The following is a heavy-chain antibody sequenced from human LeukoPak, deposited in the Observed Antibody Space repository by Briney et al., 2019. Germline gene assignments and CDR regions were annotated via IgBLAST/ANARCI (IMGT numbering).Heavy chain of an antibody. CDR1: GFIVSNNY. J-gene: IGHJ4*02. CDR3: ATDLSTWFD. CDR2: IYRGGSS. Sequence: PGGSLRLSCVASGFIVSNNYMSWVRQAPGMGLEWVSTIYRGGSSFYADYAKGRFTISRDNSKNTLYLQMDSLRAEDTAVYYCATDLSTWFDWGQGTQVTAAS. V-gene: IGHV3-66*01. D-gene: IGHD6-13*01.